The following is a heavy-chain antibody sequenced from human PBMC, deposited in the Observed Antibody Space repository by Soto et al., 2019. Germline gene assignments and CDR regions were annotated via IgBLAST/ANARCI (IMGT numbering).Heavy chain of an antibody. CDR2: IYYSGST. CDR1: GGSISSYY. D-gene: IGHD2-21*02. CDR3: AGGDHMTAIAY. V-gene: IGHV4-59*01. J-gene: IGHJ4*02. Sequence: PSETLSLTCTVSGGSISSYYWSWIRQPPGKGLEWIGYIYYSGSTNYNPSLKSRVTISVDTSKNQFSLKLSSVTAADTAVYYCAGGDHMTAIAYGGQGTLSPSPQ.